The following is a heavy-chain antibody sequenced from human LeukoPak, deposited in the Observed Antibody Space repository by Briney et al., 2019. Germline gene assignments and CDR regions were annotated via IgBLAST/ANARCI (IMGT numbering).Heavy chain of an antibody. V-gene: IGHV3-21*01. CDR2: ISSSSTYI. D-gene: IGHD3-16*02. CDR1: GLTFSSYS. CDR3: VSDGSYDYVWGSYRHNWFDP. Sequence: GGSLRLSCAASGLTFSSYSMNWVRQAPGKGLEWVSSISSSSTYIYYADSVKGRFTISRDNAKNSLYLQMNSLRAEVTAVYYCVSDGSYDYVWGSYRHNWFDPWGQGTLVTVSS. J-gene: IGHJ5*02.